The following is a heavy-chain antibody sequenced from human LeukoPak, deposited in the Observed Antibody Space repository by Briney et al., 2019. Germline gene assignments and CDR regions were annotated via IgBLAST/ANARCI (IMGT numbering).Heavy chain of an antibody. CDR2: ISDSGGTT. V-gene: IGHV3-23*01. Sequence: GGSLRLSCAASGFTFSSYAMSWVRQAPGKGLEWVSGISDSGGTTYYADSVKGRFTISRDNSKNTMYLQMNSLRAGDTAVYYCAKRPYSSGYYHFDYWGQGTLVTVSS. D-gene: IGHD3-22*01. CDR1: GFTFSSYA. CDR3: AKRPYSSGYYHFDY. J-gene: IGHJ4*02.